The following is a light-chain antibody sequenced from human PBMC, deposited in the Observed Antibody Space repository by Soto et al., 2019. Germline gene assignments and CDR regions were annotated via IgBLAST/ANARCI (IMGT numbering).Light chain of an antibody. CDR2: GSN. V-gene: IGLV1-40*01. J-gene: IGLJ3*02. CDR1: SPNIGTGYD. CDR3: QSYDSRLFWV. Sequence: QAVVTQPPSVSGAPGQRVIISCTGGSPNIGTGYDVYWYQQLPGTAPRLLIYGSNNRPSGVPDRFSGSRSGTSASLTITGLQAEDEADYYCQSYDSRLFWVFGGGTQLTVL.